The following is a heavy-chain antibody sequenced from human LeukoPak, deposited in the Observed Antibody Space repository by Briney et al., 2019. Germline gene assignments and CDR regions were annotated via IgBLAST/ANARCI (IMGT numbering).Heavy chain of an antibody. J-gene: IGHJ5*02. V-gene: IGHV1-8*01. Sequence: ASVKVSCKAAGYTFTSYDINWVRQATGQGLEWMGWMNPNSGNTGYAQKFQGRVTMTRNTSISTAYMELSSLRSEETAVYYGARAALLWFGTRDGWFDPWGQGTLVTVSS. CDR3: ARAALLWFGTRDGWFDP. CDR2: MNPNSGNT. CDR1: GYTFTSYD. D-gene: IGHD3-10*01.